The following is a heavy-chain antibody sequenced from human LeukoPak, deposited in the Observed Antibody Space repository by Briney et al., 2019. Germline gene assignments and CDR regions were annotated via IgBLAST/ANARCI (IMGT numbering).Heavy chain of an antibody. Sequence: GGSLRLSCAASGFTFSNSAMSWVRQAPGKGLEWVSSISTSGDTAYYADSVKGRFTMSRGNSENTLYLQMNYLRAEDTAVYFCVKVVPDYYDFWSGSTHFTFWGQGTLVIVSS. CDR3: VKVVPDYYDFWSGSTHFTF. D-gene: IGHD3-3*01. V-gene: IGHV3-23*01. J-gene: IGHJ4*02. CDR1: GFTFSNSA. CDR2: ISTSGDTA.